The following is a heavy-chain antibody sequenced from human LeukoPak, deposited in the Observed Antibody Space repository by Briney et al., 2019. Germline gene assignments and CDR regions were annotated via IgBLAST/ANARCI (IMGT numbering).Heavy chain of an antibody. Sequence: ASVKVSCKASGYTLTGYYMHWVRQAPGQGLEWMGWVNPNSGGTNYAQKFQGRVTMTRDTSISTAYMELSRLRSDDTAVYYCARSYGDYFGNWFDPWGQGTLVTVSS. D-gene: IGHD4-17*01. V-gene: IGHV1-2*02. J-gene: IGHJ5*02. CDR2: VNPNSGGT. CDR3: ARSYGDYFGNWFDP. CDR1: GYTLTGYY.